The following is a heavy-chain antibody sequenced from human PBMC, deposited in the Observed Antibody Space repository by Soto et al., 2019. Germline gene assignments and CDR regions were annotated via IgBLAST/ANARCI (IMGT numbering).Heavy chain of an antibody. CDR3: ARGTARRVAAPVGNGMDV. CDR2: INHSGST. J-gene: IGHJ6*02. V-gene: IGHV4-34*01. CDR1: GGSFSGYY. D-gene: IGHD6-6*01. Sequence: SETLSLTCAVYGGSFSGYYWSWIRQPPGKGLEWIGEINHSGSTNYNPSLKSRVTISVDTSKNQFSLKLSSVTAADTAVYYCARGTARRVAAPVGNGMDVWGQGTTVTVSS.